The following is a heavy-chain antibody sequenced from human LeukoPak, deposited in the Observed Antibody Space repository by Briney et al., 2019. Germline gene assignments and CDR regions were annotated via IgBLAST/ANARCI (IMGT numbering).Heavy chain of an antibody. J-gene: IGHJ4*02. CDR2: MNPNSGNR. V-gene: IGHV1-8*01. CDR3: ARGSGGSNLL. Sequence: ASVKVSCKASGYTFTGYDINWVRQATGQGLEWMGWMNPNSGNRGYAQKFQGRVTMTRNTSITTADMELSSLRSEDTAVYYCARGSGGSNLLWGQGTLVTVPS. CDR1: GYTFTGYD. D-gene: IGHD1-26*01.